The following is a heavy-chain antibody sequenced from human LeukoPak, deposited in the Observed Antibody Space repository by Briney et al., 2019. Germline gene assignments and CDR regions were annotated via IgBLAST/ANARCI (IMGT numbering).Heavy chain of an antibody. CDR1: GLTFSTYA. D-gene: IGHD5-12*01. J-gene: IGHJ5*02. V-gene: IGHV3-23*01. Sequence: PGGSLRLSCAASGLTFSTYAMSWVHQAPGKGLEWVSTISGSGGNTYYADSVKGRFTISRDNSKNTLYLQMNSLRAEDTAVYYCAKGRGAGWFDPWGQGTLVTVSS. CDR3: AKGRGAGWFDP. CDR2: ISGSGGNT.